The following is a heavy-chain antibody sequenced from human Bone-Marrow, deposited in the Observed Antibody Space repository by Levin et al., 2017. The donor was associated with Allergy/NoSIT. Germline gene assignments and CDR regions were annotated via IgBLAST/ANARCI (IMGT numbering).Heavy chain of an antibody. D-gene: IGHD1-14*01. CDR1: GHIFTTYS. CDR2: INTNTGSP. Sequence: ASVKVSCKASGHIFTTYSINWVRQAPGQGLEWMGWINTNTGSPAYAQGFAGRFVFSLDISVSPAYLQITSLEAEDSAVYYCAGGARTVQGPDNWFDPWGQGTLVTVSS. V-gene: IGHV7-4-1*02. J-gene: IGHJ5*02. CDR3: AGGARTVQGPDNWFDP.